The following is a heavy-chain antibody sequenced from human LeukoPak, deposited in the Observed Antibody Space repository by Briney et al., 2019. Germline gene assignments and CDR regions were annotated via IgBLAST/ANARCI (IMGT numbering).Heavy chain of an antibody. V-gene: IGHV3-33*01. J-gene: IGHJ6*02. CDR2: IWYDGSNK. D-gene: IGHD3-16*02. Sequence: GGSLRLSCAASGFTFSSYGMHWVRQAPGKGLEWVAVIWYDGSNKYYADSVKGRFTISRDNSKNTLYLQMNSLRAEDTAVYYCARDHTDYDYVWGSYRAYYYYGMDVWGQGTTVTVSS. CDR3: ARDHTDYDYVWGSYRAYYYYGMDV. CDR1: GFTFSSYG.